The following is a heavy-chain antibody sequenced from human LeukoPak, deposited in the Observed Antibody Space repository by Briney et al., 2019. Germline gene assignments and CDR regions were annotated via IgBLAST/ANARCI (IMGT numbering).Heavy chain of an antibody. J-gene: IGHJ4*02. CDR1: GFTFSIYW. D-gene: IGHD6-13*01. CDR3: ARDESYSSDY. V-gene: IGHV3-7*05. CDR2: IKHDGSEK. Sequence: GGSLRLSCAASGFTFSIYWMIFVRQAPGKGLEWVANIKHDGSEKYYVDSVKGRFTISRDNAKNSLYLQMNRLRAEDTAVYYCARDESYSSDYWGQGTLVTVSS.